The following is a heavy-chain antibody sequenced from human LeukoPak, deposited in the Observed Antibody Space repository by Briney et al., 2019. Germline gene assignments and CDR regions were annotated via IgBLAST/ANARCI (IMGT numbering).Heavy chain of an antibody. CDR1: GGSVTSTNW. Sequence: SETLSLTCDVSGGSVTSTNWWTWFRPPPGKGLEWIGEVHLDGRTNYNPSLKSRLVMSADLPENHISLKLTSVTAADTAVYYCAREGGFYRPLDYSGQGTLVTVSS. CDR2: VHLDGRT. J-gene: IGHJ4*02. D-gene: IGHD6-25*01. CDR3: AREGGFYRPLDY. V-gene: IGHV4-4*02.